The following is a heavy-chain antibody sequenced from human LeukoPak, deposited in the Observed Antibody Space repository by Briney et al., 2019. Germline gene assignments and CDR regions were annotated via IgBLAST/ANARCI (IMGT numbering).Heavy chain of an antibody. CDR3: ARPAWTTVTSPWGY. CDR2: ISAYNGNT. CDR1: GYTFTSYG. V-gene: IGHV1-18*01. J-gene: IGHJ4*02. D-gene: IGHD4-17*01. Sequence: ASVKVSCKASGYTFTSYGISWVRQAPGQGLEWMGWISAYNGNTNYAQKLQGRVTMTTDTSTSIAYMELRSLRSDDTAVYYCARPAWTTVTSPWGYWGQGTLVTVSS.